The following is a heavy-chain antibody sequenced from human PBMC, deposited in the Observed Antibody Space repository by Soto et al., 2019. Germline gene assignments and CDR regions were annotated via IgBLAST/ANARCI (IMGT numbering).Heavy chain of an antibody. CDR3: AGVVGGDDFFCGVDV. CDR2: IIPIFGTT. J-gene: IGHJ6*02. CDR1: GDTFNSYA. Sequence: QVQLVQSGPEVKKPGPSVTVSCKASGDTFNSYAISWVRQAPGQGLERMGGIIPIFGTTKYAQKFQGRVTIAADGSTGTGDMGLSSVGDKDTAVCYCAGVVGGDDFFCGVDVWGQGTTVTVSS. V-gene: IGHV1-69*01. D-gene: IGHD2-15*01.